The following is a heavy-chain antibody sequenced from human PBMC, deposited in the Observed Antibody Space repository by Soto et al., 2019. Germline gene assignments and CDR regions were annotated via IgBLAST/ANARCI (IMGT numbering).Heavy chain of an antibody. V-gene: IGHV3-7*04. D-gene: IGHD6-19*01. CDR1: GFTFSSFW. CDR3: AKDGSGWSVT. CDR2: MSPDGSEK. J-gene: IGHJ5*02. Sequence: EIQLVESGGDLVQPGGSLRLSFAASGFTFSSFWMSWLRQAPGRGLEWVANMSPDGSEKYFLDSVRGRFTISRDNAKNSLSLQIDNLRAEDTAVYYCAKDGSGWSVTWGQGTPVIVSS.